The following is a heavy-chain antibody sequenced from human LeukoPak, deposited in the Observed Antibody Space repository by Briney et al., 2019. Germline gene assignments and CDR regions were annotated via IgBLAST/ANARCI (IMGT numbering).Heavy chain of an antibody. Sequence: PGGSLRLSCAASRFTFSSYAIHWVRQAPGKGLEWVAVISYDGSNKYYADSVKGRFTISRDDSKNMVFLQMNRLRVEDTAVYFCARDRAATEDWVEFDPWGQGTLVTVSS. D-gene: IGHD6-25*01. V-gene: IGHV3-30*14. J-gene: IGHJ5*02. CDR1: RFTFSSYA. CDR2: ISYDGSNK. CDR3: ARDRAATEDWVEFDP.